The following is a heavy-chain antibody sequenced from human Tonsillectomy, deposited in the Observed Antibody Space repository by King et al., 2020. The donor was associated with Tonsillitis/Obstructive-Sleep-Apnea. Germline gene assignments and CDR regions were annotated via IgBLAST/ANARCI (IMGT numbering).Heavy chain of an antibody. Sequence: VQLVESGGGLVQPGGSLRLSCAASGFPCSDYAMGGVRQAPGKGLQWGSIISNSGAYTYYADSVKDRLTISRDNYRNVVYLQMDSLSPDDTAVYYCAKVVYYSGAHKFDPWGQGTLVTVSS. CDR3: AKVVYYSGAHKFDP. V-gene: IGHV3-23*04. CDR2: ISNSGAYT. D-gene: IGHD2-15*01. J-gene: IGHJ5*02. CDR1: GFPCSDYA.